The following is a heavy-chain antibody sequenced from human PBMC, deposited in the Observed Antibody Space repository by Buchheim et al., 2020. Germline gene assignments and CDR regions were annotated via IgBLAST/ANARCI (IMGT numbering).Heavy chain of an antibody. CDR2: IWYDGSNK. D-gene: IGHD2-2*01. J-gene: IGHJ5*02. Sequence: QVQLVESGGGVVQPGRSLRLSCAASGFTFSSYGMHWVRQAPGKGLEWVAVIWYDGSNKYYADSVKGRFTISRDNSKNTLYLQMNSLRAEDTAVYYCARDGYQGYCSSTSCSAWVANWFDPWGQGTL. CDR3: ARDGYQGYCSSTSCSAWVANWFDP. CDR1: GFTFSSYG. V-gene: IGHV3-33*01.